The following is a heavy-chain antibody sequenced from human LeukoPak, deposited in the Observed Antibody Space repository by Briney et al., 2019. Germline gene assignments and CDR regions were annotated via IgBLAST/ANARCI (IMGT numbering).Heavy chain of an antibody. CDR2: FNPNSGGT. Sequence: ASVKVSCKASGYTFTGYYMHWVRQAPGQGLEWMGRFNPNSGGTNYAQKFQGRVTMTRDTSISTAYMELSRLRSDDTAVYYCARESKDIVVVVAATELLPDYWGQGTLVTVSS. V-gene: IGHV1-2*06. CDR3: ARESKDIVVVVAATELLPDY. D-gene: IGHD2-15*01. J-gene: IGHJ4*02. CDR1: GYTFTGYY.